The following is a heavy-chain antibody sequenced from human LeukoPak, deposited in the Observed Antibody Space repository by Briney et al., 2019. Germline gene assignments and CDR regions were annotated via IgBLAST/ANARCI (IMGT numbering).Heavy chain of an antibody. V-gene: IGHV1-18*04. Sequence: ASVKVSCKASGYTFTSYGISWVRQAPGQGLEWMGWISAYNGNTNYAQKLQGRVTMTTDTSTSTAYMELRSLRSDDAAVYYCARVGPYCSSTSCYRLFDYWGQGTLVTVSS. CDR2: ISAYNGNT. CDR3: ARVGPYCSSTSCYRLFDY. CDR1: GYTFTSYG. D-gene: IGHD2-2*01. J-gene: IGHJ4*02.